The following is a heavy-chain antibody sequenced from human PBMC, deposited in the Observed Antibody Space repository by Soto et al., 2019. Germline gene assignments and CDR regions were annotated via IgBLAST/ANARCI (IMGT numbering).Heavy chain of an antibody. Sequence: VQLVQSGAEVKKTGASVKVSCKASGYTFTSYGISWVRQAHGQGLEWMGWISAYNGNTNYAQKLQGRVTMTTDTSTSTAYMELRSLRSDDTAVHYCAREPPTIASAGREDYWGQGTLVTVSS. D-gene: IGHD6-13*01. J-gene: IGHJ4*02. V-gene: IGHV1-18*01. CDR2: ISAYNGNT. CDR1: GYTFTSYG. CDR3: AREPPTIASAGREDY.